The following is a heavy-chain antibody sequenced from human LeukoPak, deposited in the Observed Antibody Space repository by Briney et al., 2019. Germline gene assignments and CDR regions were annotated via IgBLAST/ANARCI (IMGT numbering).Heavy chain of an antibody. CDR3: AREAHTYYYGSGNAFDI. J-gene: IGHJ3*02. D-gene: IGHD3-10*01. Sequence: PGGSLRLSCAASEFTFSSYNMNWVRQAPGKWLEWVSSISSFSSYIYYADSVKGRFTISRDNSKNTLYLQMNSLRAEDTAVYYCAREAHTYYYGSGNAFDIWGQGTMVTVSS. CDR1: EFTFSSYN. CDR2: ISSFSSYI. V-gene: IGHV3-21*01.